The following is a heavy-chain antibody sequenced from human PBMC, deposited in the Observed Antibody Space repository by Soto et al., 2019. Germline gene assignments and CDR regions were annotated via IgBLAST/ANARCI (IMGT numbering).Heavy chain of an antibody. Sequence: EVQLVESGGGLVQPGGSLRLSCVASGFTFSSRWMNWVRHVPGKGLEWVANIKQDGSEIHYVDSVKGRFTISRDNAKNSLCLQMHSLRGEDTAVYKCVRSSGWTGDFWGQGIVVTVSS. D-gene: IGHD3-10*01. CDR1: GFTFSSRW. V-gene: IGHV3-7*04. CDR3: VRSSGWTGDF. CDR2: IKQDGSEI. J-gene: IGHJ4*02.